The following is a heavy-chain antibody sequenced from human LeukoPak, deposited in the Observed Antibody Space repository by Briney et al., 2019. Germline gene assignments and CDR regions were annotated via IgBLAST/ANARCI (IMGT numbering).Heavy chain of an antibody. CDR3: AKAFPPTGGIAAAGEGH. CDR2: ISGSGGTT. Sequence: GGSLRLACAASGFTFSSYAMSWVRQAPGKGLEWVSAISGSGGTTYYADSVKGRFTISRDNSKNTLSLQLNSLRPEDTAVYYCAKAFPPTGGIAAAGEGHWGQGTLVTVSS. J-gene: IGHJ4*02. D-gene: IGHD6-13*01. CDR1: GFTFSSYA. V-gene: IGHV3-23*01.